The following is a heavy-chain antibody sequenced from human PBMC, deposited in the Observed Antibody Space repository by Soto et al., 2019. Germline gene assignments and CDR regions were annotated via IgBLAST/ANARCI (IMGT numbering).Heavy chain of an antibody. Sequence: GGSLRLSCAASGFTFSSYWMHWVRQAPGKGLVWVSRINSDGSSTSYADSVKGRFTISRDNAKNTLYLQMNILRAEDTAVYYCARENCSVGIRLYYFDYWGQGTLVTVSS. D-gene: IGHD2-15*01. CDR1: GFTFSSYW. CDR3: ARENCSVGIRLYYFDY. J-gene: IGHJ4*02. V-gene: IGHV3-74*01. CDR2: INSDGSST.